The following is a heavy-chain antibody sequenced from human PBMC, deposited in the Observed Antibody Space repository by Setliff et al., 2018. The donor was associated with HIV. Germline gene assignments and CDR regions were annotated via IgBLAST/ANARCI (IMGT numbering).Heavy chain of an antibody. CDR3: ARYRYYYDSSGYGRWFDP. CDR2: ISYTGNT. CDR1: GGSINRSNYY. V-gene: IGHV4-39*01. Sequence: SETLSLTCTVPGGSINRSNYYWGWIRQPPGKGLEWIGTISYTGNTYYDPSPKSRVTISLDTSKNQFFLNLSSVTAPDTAIYYCARYRYYYDSSGYGRWFDPWGQGTLVTVSS. D-gene: IGHD3-22*01. J-gene: IGHJ5*02.